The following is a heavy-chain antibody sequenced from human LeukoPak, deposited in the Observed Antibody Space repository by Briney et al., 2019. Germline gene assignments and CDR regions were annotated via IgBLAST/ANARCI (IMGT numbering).Heavy chain of an antibody. CDR2: ISSSSSYI. J-gene: IGHJ4*02. V-gene: IGHV3-21*01. D-gene: IGHD6-19*01. CDR3: ARGFHSSEDY. Sequence: GGSLRLSCAAFGFTVSSHYMTWVRQAPGKGLEWVSSISSSSSYIYYADSVKGRFTISRDNAKNSLYLQMNSLRAEDTAVYYCARGFHSSEDYWGQGTLVTVSS. CDR1: GFTVSSHY.